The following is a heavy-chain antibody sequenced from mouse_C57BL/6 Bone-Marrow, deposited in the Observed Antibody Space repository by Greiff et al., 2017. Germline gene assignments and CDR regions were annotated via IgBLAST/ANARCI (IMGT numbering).Heavy chain of an antibody. Sequence: QVQLQQPGAELVRPGSSVKLSCKASGYTFTSYWMDWVKQRPGQGLEWIGNIYPSDSETHYNQQFKDKATLTVDKSSSTAYMQLSSLTSEDSAVYYCGRRVYYAMDYWGQGTSVTVSS. V-gene: IGHV1-61*01. CDR2: IYPSDSET. CDR3: GRRVYYAMDY. CDR1: GYTFTSYW. J-gene: IGHJ4*01.